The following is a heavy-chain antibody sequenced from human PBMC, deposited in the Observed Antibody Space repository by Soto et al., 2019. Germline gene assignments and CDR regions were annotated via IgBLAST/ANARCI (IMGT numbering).Heavy chain of an antibody. Sequence: GGSLRLSCAASGFTFSSYAMSWVRHAPGKGLEWVSAISGSGGSTYYADSVKGRFTISRDNSKNTLYLQMNSLRAEDTAVYYCAKVYDSSGYYPRGIYYYGMDVWGQGTTVTVSS. D-gene: IGHD3-22*01. CDR2: ISGSGGST. CDR1: GFTFSSYA. CDR3: AKVYDSSGYYPRGIYYYGMDV. J-gene: IGHJ6*02. V-gene: IGHV3-23*01.